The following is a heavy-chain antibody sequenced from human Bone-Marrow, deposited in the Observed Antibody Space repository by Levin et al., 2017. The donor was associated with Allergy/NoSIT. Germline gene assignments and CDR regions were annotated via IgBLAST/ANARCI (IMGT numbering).Heavy chain of an antibody. J-gene: IGHJ1*01. Sequence: SETLSLTCTVSGGSISSYYWSWIRQPPGKGLEWIGYIYYSGSTNYNPSLKSRVTISVDTSKNQFSLKLSSVTAADTAVYYCARGEWELGGYFQHWGQGTLVTVSS. D-gene: IGHD1-26*01. CDR1: GGSISSYY. CDR2: IYYSGST. V-gene: IGHV4-59*01. CDR3: ARGEWELGGYFQH.